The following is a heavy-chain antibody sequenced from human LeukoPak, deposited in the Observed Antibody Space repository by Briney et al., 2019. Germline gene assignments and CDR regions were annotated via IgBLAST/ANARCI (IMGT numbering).Heavy chain of an antibody. CDR3: ARDRRGSGSYSDY. D-gene: IGHD3-10*01. V-gene: IGHV3-66*01. Sequence: GGSLRLSCAASGFTVSSNYMSWVRQAPGKGLEWVSVIYSGGSTYYADSVKGRFTISRDNSKNTLYLQMNSLRAEDTAVYYCARDRRGSGSYSDYWGQGTLVTVSS. CDR1: GFTVSSNY. CDR2: IYSGGST. J-gene: IGHJ4*02.